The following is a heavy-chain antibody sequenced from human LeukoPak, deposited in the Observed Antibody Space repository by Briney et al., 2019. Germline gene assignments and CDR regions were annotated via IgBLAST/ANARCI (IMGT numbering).Heavy chain of an antibody. CDR2: INWNGGST. J-gene: IGHJ2*01. V-gene: IGHV3-20*04. CDR1: GFTFDDYG. Sequence: PGGSLRLSCAASGFTFDDYGMSWVRQAPGKGLEWVSGINWNGGSTGYADSVKGRFTISRDNAKNSLYLHMNSLRAEDTALYYCARAGSGYSYGYGNWYFDLWGRGTLVTVSS. D-gene: IGHD5-18*01. CDR3: ARAGSGYSYGYGNWYFDL.